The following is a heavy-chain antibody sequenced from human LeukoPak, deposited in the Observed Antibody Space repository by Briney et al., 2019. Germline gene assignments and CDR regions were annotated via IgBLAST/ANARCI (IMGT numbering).Heavy chain of an antibody. Sequence: SETLSLTCTVSGGSISSYYWSWIRQPPGKGLEWIGYIYYTGSTNYNPSLTSRVDISVDTSTNQFSLNLTSVVAADTAVYYCARWGSIAVARFDYWGRGTLAIVSA. CDR2: IYYTGST. J-gene: IGHJ4*02. CDR3: ARWGSIAVARFDY. V-gene: IGHV4-59*01. CDR1: GGSISSYY. D-gene: IGHD6-6*01.